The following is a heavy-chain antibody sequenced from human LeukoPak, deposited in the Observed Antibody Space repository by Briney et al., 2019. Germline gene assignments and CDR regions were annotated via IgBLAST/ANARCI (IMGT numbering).Heavy chain of an antibody. D-gene: IGHD2-15*01. J-gene: IGHJ5*02. Sequence: GGSLRLSRAGSGFTFSRYGMSWVRPAPGKGLEWVSAISGRGGSTYYADSLKGRFTLPRDNSKNTLYLQMNSLRDEDTPVYYFAKEGYCSGGSCYRRSDWFDPWGEGTLATVSS. CDR2: ISGRGGST. CDR1: GFTFSRYG. V-gene: IGHV3-23*01. CDR3: AKEGYCSGGSCYRRSDWFDP.